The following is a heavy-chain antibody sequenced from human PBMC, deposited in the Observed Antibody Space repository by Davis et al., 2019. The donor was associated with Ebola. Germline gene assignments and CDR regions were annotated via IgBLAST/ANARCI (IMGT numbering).Heavy chain of an antibody. J-gene: IGHJ6*04. CDR3: ARDRFIAVAGTPDQGYYYGMDV. V-gene: IGHV1-46*01. CDR2: INPSGGST. D-gene: IGHD6-19*01. CDR1: RYTFTSYY. Sequence: ASVTVSRLASRYTFTSYYMHWVRQAPAQGLEWMGIINPSGGSTSYAQKFQGRVTMTRDTSTSTVYMELSSLRSEDTAVYYCARDRFIAVAGTPDQGYYYGMDVWGKGTTVTVSS.